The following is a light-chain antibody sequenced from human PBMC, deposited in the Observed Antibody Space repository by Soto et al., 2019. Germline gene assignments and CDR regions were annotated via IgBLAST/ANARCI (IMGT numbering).Light chain of an antibody. V-gene: IGKV1-5*01. CDR1: QSISSW. CDR3: QRYDSHSRT. J-gene: IGKJ1*01. Sequence: DIQMTQSPSTLSASVGDRVTITCRASQSISSWLAWYQQKPGKAPKLLIYDASSLESGVPLRFSGSGSGTEFTLTINSLQPDDSATYYCQRYDSHSRTFGQGTKVDIK. CDR2: DAS.